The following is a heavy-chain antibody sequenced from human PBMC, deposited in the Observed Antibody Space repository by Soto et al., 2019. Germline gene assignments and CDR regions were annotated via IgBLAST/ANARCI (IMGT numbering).Heavy chain of an antibody. V-gene: IGHV4-4*02. CDR2: IYHSGST. CDR3: ARQGDGSGSYYAYYYYYGMDV. J-gene: IGHJ6*02. D-gene: IGHD3-10*01. CDR1: GCSISSSNW. Sequence: SETLSLTCAVSGCSISSSNWWSWVRQPPGKGLEWIGEIYHSGSTNYNPSLKSRVTISVDKSKNQFSLKLSSVTAADTAVYYCARQGDGSGSYYAYYYYYGMDVWGQGTTVAVSS.